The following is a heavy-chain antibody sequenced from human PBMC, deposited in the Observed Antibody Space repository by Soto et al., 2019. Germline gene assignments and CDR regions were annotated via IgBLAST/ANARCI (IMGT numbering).Heavy chain of an antibody. D-gene: IGHD6-19*01. V-gene: IGHV3-30*18. CDR1: GFTFSDYA. J-gene: IGHJ4*02. CDR3: AKGGRQWLVTSDFNY. Sequence: VQLVESGGGVVQPGRSLRLSCAASGFTFSDYAMHWVRQAPGKGLEWVSVVSHDGRNTHYADSVKGRFTISRDSSKNTVSLEMTSLRAEDMAVYYCAKGGRQWLVTSDFNYWGQGALVTVSS. CDR2: VSHDGRNT.